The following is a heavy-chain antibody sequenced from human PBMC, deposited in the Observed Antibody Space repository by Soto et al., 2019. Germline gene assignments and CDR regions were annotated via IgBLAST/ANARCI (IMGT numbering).Heavy chain of an antibody. CDR2: ISSSGRTI. Sequence: PGGSLRLSCAASGFTFSDYYMSWIRQAPGKGLEWVSHISSSGRTIYYADSVKGRFTISRDNAKNSLYLQMNSLRAEDTAVYYCASIKQWLVNNWFDPWGQGTLVTVSS. V-gene: IGHV3-11*01. J-gene: IGHJ5*02. CDR3: ASIKQWLVNNWFDP. D-gene: IGHD6-19*01. CDR1: GFTFSDYY.